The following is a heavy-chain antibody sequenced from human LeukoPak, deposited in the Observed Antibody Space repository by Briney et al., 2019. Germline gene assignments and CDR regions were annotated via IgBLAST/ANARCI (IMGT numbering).Heavy chain of an antibody. V-gene: IGHV3-23*01. Sequence: GGSLRLSCATSGFTFSSYAMSWVRQAPGKGLERVSAISGSGGSTYYADSVKGRFTISRDNSKNTLYLQMNSLRAEDTAVYYCAKFSQASMVRGRDPYYFDYWGQGTLVTVSS. CDR2: ISGSGGST. J-gene: IGHJ4*02. D-gene: IGHD3-10*01. CDR3: AKFSQASMVRGRDPYYFDY. CDR1: GFTFSSYA.